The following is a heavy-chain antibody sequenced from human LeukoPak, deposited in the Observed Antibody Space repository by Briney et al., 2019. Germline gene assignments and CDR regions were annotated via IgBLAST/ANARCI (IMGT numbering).Heavy chain of an antibody. CDR3: ARLLRGYSYGKGSAFDI. D-gene: IGHD5-18*01. J-gene: IGHJ3*02. CDR2: IYYSGST. Sequence: PSETLSLTCTVSGGSISSYYWSWIRQPPGKGLEWIGYIYYSGSTNYNPSPKSRITISVDTSKNQFSLKLSSVTAADTAVYYCARLLRGYSYGKGSAFDIWGQGTMVTVSS. V-gene: IGHV4-59*01. CDR1: GGSISSYY.